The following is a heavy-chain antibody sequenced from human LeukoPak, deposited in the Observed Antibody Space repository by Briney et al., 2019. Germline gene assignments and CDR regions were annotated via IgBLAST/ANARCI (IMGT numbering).Heavy chain of an antibody. CDR3: ARLDSSGYYFPGVSDY. J-gene: IGHJ4*02. CDR2: ISSSSTYI. Sequence: GVSLRLSCAASGFTFSSYSMNWVRQAPGKGLEWVSAISSSSTYIYYADSVKGRFTISRDNAKNSLFLQLDSLRAEDTAVCYCARLDSSGYYFPGVSDYWGQGTLVTVSS. CDR1: GFTFSSYS. V-gene: IGHV3-21*01. D-gene: IGHD3-22*01.